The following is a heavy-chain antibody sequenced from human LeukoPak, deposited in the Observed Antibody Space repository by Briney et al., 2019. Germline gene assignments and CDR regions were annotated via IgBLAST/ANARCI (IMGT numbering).Heavy chain of an antibody. CDR2: ISSSSSTI. V-gene: IGHV3-48*01. CDR3: ARDQHYDFWSGLGAFDI. CDR1: GFIFSSFG. Sequence: GALRLSCAGSGFIFSSFGMHWIRQAPGKGLEWVSYISSSSSTIYYADSVKGRFTISRDNAKNSLYLQMNSLRAEDTAVYYCARDQHYDFWSGLGAFDIWGQGTMVTVSS. J-gene: IGHJ3*02. D-gene: IGHD3-3*01.